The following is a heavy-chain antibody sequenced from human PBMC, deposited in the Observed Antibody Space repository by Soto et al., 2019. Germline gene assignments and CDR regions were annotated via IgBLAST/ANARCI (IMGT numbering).Heavy chain of an antibody. CDR2: IYSGGST. Sequence: EVQLVETGGGLIQPGGSLRLSCAASGFTVSSNYMSWVRQAPGKGLEWVSVIYSGGSTYYPDSVKGRFTISRDNSKNTLYLQMNSLRAEETAVYYCARDSPAVPDWYFDLWGRGTLVTVSS. CDR3: ARDSPAVPDWYFDL. D-gene: IGHD2-2*01. V-gene: IGHV3-53*02. J-gene: IGHJ2*01. CDR1: GFTVSSNY.